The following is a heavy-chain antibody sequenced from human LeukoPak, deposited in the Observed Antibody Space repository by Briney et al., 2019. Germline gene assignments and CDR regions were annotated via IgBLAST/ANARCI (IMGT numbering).Heavy chain of an antibody. D-gene: IGHD2-2*01. CDR2: ISGSGGST. CDR3: AKDPGYQVVYCFDY. Sequence: GGSLRLSCAASGFTFSSYSMSWVRQAPGKGLEWVSGISGSGGSTDYAGSVKGRFTISRDNSKNTLYLQMNSLRVEDTAVYYCAKDPGYQVVYCFDYWGQGTLVTVSS. J-gene: IGHJ4*02. CDR1: GFTFSSYS. V-gene: IGHV3-23*01.